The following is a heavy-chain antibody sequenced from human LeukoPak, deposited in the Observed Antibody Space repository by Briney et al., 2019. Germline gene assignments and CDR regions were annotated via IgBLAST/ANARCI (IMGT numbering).Heavy chain of an antibody. Sequence: PGGSLRLSCAASGFTFSSYWMHWVRQAPGKGLVWVSRINSDGSSTSYADSVKGRFTISRDNAKNTLYLQMNSLRAEDTAVYYCAGLFIPRGKWFDPWGQGTLVTVSS. CDR3: AGLFIPRGKWFDP. J-gene: IGHJ5*02. V-gene: IGHV3-74*01. CDR1: GFTFSSYW. D-gene: IGHD1-26*01. CDR2: INSDGSST.